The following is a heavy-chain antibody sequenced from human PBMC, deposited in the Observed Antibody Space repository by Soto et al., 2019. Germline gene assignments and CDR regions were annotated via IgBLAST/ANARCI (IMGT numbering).Heavy chain of an antibody. J-gene: IGHJ4*02. CDR3: AKGESSSSPFDY. V-gene: IGHV3-43*01. CDR2: ISWDGGST. Sequence: GGSLRLSWAASGFTFDDYTMHWVRQAPGKGLEWVSLISWDGGSTYYADSVKGRFTISRDNSKNSLYLQMNSLRTEDTALYYCAKGESSSSPFDYWGQGTLVTVSS. CDR1: GFTFDDYT. D-gene: IGHD6-6*01.